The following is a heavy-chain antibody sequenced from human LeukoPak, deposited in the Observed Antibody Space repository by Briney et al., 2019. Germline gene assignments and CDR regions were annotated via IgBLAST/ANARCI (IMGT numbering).Heavy chain of an antibody. V-gene: IGHV3-7*01. CDR3: ARDAFSRISIFGVVSDSFDI. CDR1: GFTFSSYW. J-gene: IGHJ3*02. D-gene: IGHD3-3*01. Sequence: GGSLRLSCAASGFTFSSYWMTWVRQAPGKGLEWVANIKQDGSEKYYVDSMKGRFTISRDNAKNSLYLEMNSLRAEDTAVYYCARDAFSRISIFGVVSDSFDIWGQGTMVTVSS. CDR2: IKQDGSEK.